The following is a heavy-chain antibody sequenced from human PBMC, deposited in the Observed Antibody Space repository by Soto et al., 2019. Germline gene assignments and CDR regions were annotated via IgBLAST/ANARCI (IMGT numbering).Heavy chain of an antibody. CDR1: GFTFSAYD. V-gene: IGHV3-13*01. D-gene: IGHD2-8*02. CDR2: IGTLHDT. CDR3: ARQASYWHGGGGWFDP. J-gene: IGHJ5*02. Sequence: EVQLVESGGGLVQPGGSLRLSCAASGFTFSAYDMHWVRQPTGKGLEWVSAIGTLHDTYYPDSVKGRFTISRENAKNSSYLQMNSLTTGDTAVYYCARQASYWHGGGGWFDPWGQGTLVTVSS.